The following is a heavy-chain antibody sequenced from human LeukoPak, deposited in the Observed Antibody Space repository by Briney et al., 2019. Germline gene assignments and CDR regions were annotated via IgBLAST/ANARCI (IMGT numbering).Heavy chain of an antibody. D-gene: IGHD4-17*01. V-gene: IGHV3-7*05. Sequence: GGSLRLSCAASGFTFSSYAMSWVRQAPGKGLEWVASIKEDGSEKYYVDSVKGRCTISRDNAKNPLYLQMNSLRAEDTAMYFCARFPTGFDYWGQGTLATVSS. CDR2: IKEDGSEK. CDR1: GFTFSSYA. CDR3: ARFPTGFDY. J-gene: IGHJ4*02.